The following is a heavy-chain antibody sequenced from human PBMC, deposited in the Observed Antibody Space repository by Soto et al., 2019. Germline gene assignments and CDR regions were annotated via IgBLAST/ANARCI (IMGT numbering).Heavy chain of an antibody. Sequence: SETLSLTCTVSGVSMSRGDYYWSWIRQPPGKGLEWIGFIYHTGSTYYSPSLKSRVAISVDTSKNQFSLKLSSVTAADTAVYYCARLVRYCSGGSCYFTRDAFDIWGQGTMVTVSS. CDR3: ARLVRYCSGGSCYFTRDAFDI. J-gene: IGHJ3*02. CDR1: GVSMSRGDYY. CDR2: IYHTGST. V-gene: IGHV4-30-4*01. D-gene: IGHD2-15*01.